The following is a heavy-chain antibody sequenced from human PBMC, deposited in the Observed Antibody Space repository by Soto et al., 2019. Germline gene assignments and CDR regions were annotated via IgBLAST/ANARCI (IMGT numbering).Heavy chain of an antibody. D-gene: IGHD3-22*01. CDR1: GFNLSDHY. J-gene: IGHJ4*02. Sequence: PGGSLRLSCAGSGFNLSDHYIDWVRQAPGKGLEWVGRSRDKPQGYSTAYAASVKGRFTTSRDESNNSAYLQMNSLNNEDTAVYYCVRATYFSDSSGYTRCLDYCGQGTLVTVSS. V-gene: IGHV3-72*01. CDR3: VRATYFSDSSGYTRCLDY. CDR2: SRDKPQGYST.